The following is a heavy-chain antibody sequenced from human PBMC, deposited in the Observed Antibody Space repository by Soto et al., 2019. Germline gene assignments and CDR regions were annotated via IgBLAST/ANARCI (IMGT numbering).Heavy chain of an antibody. CDR2: IYTGDYDN. Sequence: PGESLKTSCMGFGYSFTYYWIGWVRQVPEKGLERMGSIYTGDYDNRYSPPFPGHVTNSADKSIIIAYLLWGRLKAADSAMYYCARMWSGAVDYWGQGTLVTVSS. CDR1: GYSFTYYW. V-gene: IGHV5-51*01. J-gene: IGHJ4*02. D-gene: IGHD6-25*01. CDR3: ARMWSGAVDY.